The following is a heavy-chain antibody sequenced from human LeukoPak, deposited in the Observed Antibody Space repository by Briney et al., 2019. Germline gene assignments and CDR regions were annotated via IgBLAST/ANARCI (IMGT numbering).Heavy chain of an antibody. Sequence: SETLSLTCTVSGGPTKSHYWNWIRQPPGKGLEWIGYVSYSGSTNYNPSLKSRVSISVDTSKNQFFLKLSSVTAADTAVYYCARPGSDWDMGPFDYWGQGTLVTVSS. CDR1: GGPTKSHY. CDR2: VSYSGST. J-gene: IGHJ4*02. CDR3: ARPGSDWDMGPFDY. V-gene: IGHV4-59*08. D-gene: IGHD6-19*01.